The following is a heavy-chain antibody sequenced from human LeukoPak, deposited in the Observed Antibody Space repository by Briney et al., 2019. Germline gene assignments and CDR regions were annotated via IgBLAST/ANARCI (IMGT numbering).Heavy chain of an antibody. V-gene: IGHV3-23*01. Sequence: GGSLRLSCAASGFTFSSYSMNWVRQAPGKGLEWVSAISGSGGSTYYADSVKGRFTISRDNSKNTLYLQMNSLRAEDTAVYYCAKAPGLASYFDYWGQGTLVTVSS. CDR3: AKAPGLASYFDY. CDR1: GFTFSSYS. D-gene: IGHD5-12*01. J-gene: IGHJ4*02. CDR2: ISGSGGST.